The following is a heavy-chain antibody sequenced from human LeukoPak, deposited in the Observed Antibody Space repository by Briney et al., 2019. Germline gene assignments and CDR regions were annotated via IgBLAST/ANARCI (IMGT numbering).Heavy chain of an antibody. CDR3: ARGVSEVGGGWYVPPLYYYYYMDV. D-gene: IGHD6-19*01. CDR2: ISSSSSSI. V-gene: IGHV3-21*01. J-gene: IGHJ6*03. Sequence: GGSLRLSCAASGFTFSSYSMNWVRQAPGKGLDWVSSISSSSSSIYYADSVKGRFTISRDNAKNSLSLQMNSLRAEDTAVYYCARGVSEVGGGWYVPPLYYYYYMDVWGKGTTVTVSS. CDR1: GFTFSSYS.